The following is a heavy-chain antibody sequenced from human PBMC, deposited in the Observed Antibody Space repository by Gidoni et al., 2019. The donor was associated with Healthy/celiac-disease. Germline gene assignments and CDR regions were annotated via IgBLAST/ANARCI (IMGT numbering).Heavy chain of an antibody. D-gene: IGHD1-26*01. CDR2: KSYDGSNK. CDR1: GFTFSSYG. CDR3: AKDCPGGEVGATGYFDY. J-gene: IGHJ4*02. V-gene: IGHV3-30*18. Sequence: QVQLVESGGGVVQPGRSLRLSCAASGFTFSSYGMHWVRPAPGKGLEWVAVKSYDGSNKYYADAVKGRFTISRDNSKNTLYLQMNSLRAEDTAVYYCAKDCPGGEVGATGYFDYWGQGTLVTVSS.